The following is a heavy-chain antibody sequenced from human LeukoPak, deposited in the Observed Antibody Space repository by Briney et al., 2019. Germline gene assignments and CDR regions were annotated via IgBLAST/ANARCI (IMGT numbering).Heavy chain of an antibody. D-gene: IGHD2-2*01. Sequence: SETLSPTCAVSGYSISSGYYWGWIRQPPGKGLEWIGSIYHSGSTHYNPSLKSRVTISVDTSKNQSSLKLSSVTAADTAVYYCARNGTSSYFDYWGQGTLVTVSS. V-gene: IGHV4-38-2*01. CDR2: IYHSGST. CDR3: ARNGTSSYFDY. J-gene: IGHJ4*02. CDR1: GYSISSGYY.